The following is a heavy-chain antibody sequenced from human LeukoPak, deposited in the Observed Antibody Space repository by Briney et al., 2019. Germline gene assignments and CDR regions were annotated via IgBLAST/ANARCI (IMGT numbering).Heavy chain of an antibody. D-gene: IGHD2-2*01. Sequence: ASVKVSCKASGSTFSSYAISWVRQAPGQGLEWMGGIIPIFGTANYAQKFQGRVTITADESTSTAYMELNSLRAEDTAVYYCAKTAVGIVVVPAAVRLPLYFDYWGQGTLVTVSS. V-gene: IGHV1-69*01. CDR3: AKTAVGIVVVPAAVRLPLYFDY. J-gene: IGHJ4*02. CDR2: IIPIFGTA. CDR1: GSTFSSYA.